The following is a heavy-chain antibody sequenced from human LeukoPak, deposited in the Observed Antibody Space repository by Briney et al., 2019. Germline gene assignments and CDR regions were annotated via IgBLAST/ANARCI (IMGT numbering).Heavy chain of an antibody. J-gene: IGHJ4*02. D-gene: IGHD2-2*01. CDR3: ARVVVVVPAAIKGYAYYFDY. V-gene: IGHV4-34*01. CDR1: GGSFSGYY. Sequence: PSETLSLTCAVYGGSFSGYYWSWIRHPPGKGLEWIGEINHIGSTNYNPSLKSRVTISVDTSKNQFSLKLSSVTAADTAVYYCARVVVVVPAAIKGYAYYFDYWGQGTLVTVSS. CDR2: INHIGST.